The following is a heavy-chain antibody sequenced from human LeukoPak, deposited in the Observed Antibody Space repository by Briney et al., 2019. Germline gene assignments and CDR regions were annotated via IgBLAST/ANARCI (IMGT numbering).Heavy chain of an antibody. Sequence: SETLSLTCTVSGGSISSSSYYWGWIRQPPGKGLEWIGSIYYSGSTYYNPSLKSRVTISVDTSKNQFSLKLSSVTAADTAVYYCRGYREITMIVVGGYYFDYWGQGTLVTVSS. J-gene: IGHJ4*02. CDR2: IYYSGST. CDR3: RGYREITMIVVGGYYFDY. V-gene: IGHV4-39*01. CDR1: GGSISSSSYY. D-gene: IGHD3-22*01.